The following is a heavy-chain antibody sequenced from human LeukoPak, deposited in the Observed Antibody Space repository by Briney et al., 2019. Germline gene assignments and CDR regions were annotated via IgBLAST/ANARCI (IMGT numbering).Heavy chain of an antibody. CDR3: ARDRKPTVSLDY. D-gene: IGHD4-11*01. J-gene: IGHJ4*02. V-gene: IGHV3-21*01. CDR2: ISSSSSYI. Sequence: GGSLRLSCAASGFTFSSYSMNWVRQAPGKGLEWVSSISSSSSYIYYADSVKGRFTISRDNAKNSLYLQMNSLSAEDTAVYYCARDRKPTVSLDYWGQGTLVTVSS. CDR1: GFTFSSYS.